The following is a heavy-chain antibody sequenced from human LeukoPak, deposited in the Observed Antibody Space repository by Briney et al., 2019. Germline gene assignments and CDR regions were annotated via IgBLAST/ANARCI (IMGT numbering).Heavy chain of an antibody. D-gene: IGHD3-22*01. CDR3: ARDISYYDSSGSFDY. Sequence: ASVKVSCKASGYTFTNYGMHWVRRAPGQRLEWMGWINAGNDNTKYSQKFQGRVTITRDTSASTAYMELSSLRSDDTAVYYCARDISYYDSSGSFDYWGQGTLVTVSS. J-gene: IGHJ4*02. V-gene: IGHV1-3*01. CDR1: GYTFTNYG. CDR2: INAGNDNT.